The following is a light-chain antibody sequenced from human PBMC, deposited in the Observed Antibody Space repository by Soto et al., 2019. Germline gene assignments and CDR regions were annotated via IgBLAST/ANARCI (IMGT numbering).Light chain of an antibody. CDR1: NSNIGGNT. CDR2: DNA. J-gene: IGLJ2*01. Sequence: QYVLTQPPSASGTPGQRVTISCSGSNSNIGGNTVNWYQQLPATAPKLLIHDNAQRPSGVPDRFSGSKSGTSASLAISGLQSEDEADYYCAAWDDSLKGPIFGGGTQLTVL. V-gene: IGLV1-44*01. CDR3: AAWDDSLKGPI.